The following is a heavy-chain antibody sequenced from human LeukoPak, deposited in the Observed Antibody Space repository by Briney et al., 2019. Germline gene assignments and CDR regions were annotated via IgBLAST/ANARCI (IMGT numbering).Heavy chain of an antibody. V-gene: IGHV1-2*02. D-gene: IGHD2-2*01. CDR2: INPNSGGT. CDR3: ARDQSKTVVPAAN. CDR1: GYTFTGYY. J-gene: IGHJ4*02. Sequence: ASVKVSCKASGYTFTGYYMHWVRQAPGQGLEWMGWINPNSGGTNYAQKFQGRVTMTRDTSISTAYMELSRQRSDDTAVYYCARDQSKTVVPAANWGQGTLVTVSS.